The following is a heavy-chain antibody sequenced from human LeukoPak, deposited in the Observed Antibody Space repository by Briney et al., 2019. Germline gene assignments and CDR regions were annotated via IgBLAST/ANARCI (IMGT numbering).Heavy chain of an antibody. CDR1: GGSISSYY. V-gene: IGHV4-59*01. D-gene: IGHD3-22*01. Sequence: SETLSLTCTVSGGSISSYYGSWIRQPPGKGLEWIGNIYYSGSTNYNPSLKSRVTISVDTSKNQCSLKLSSVTAADTAVYYCTRGSIAYYYMDVWGKGTTVTISS. CDR3: TRGSIAYYYMDV. J-gene: IGHJ6*03. CDR2: IYYSGST.